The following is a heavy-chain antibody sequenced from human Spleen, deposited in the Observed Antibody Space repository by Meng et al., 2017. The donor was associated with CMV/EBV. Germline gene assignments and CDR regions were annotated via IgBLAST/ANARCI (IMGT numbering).Heavy chain of an antibody. J-gene: IGHJ4*02. Sequence: GESLKISCAASGFTFSSYAMHWVRQAPGKGLEWVAVISYDGSNKYYTDSVKGRFTISRDNAKNMVFLQMSSLRAEDTAIYYCARGYSSSLGFDYWGQGTLVTVSS. CDR1: GFTFSSYA. D-gene: IGHD6-6*01. V-gene: IGHV3-30-3*01. CDR2: ISYDGSNK. CDR3: ARGYSSSLGFDY.